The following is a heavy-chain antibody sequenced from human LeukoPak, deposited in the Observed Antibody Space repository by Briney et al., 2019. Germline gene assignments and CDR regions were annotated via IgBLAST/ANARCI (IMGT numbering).Heavy chain of an antibody. CDR1: GFTFNSYS. D-gene: IGHD6-19*01. Sequence: GGSLRLSCTASGFTFNSYSMNWFRQAPGKGLEWVSYISSSSDTIYYADTVKGRFTISRDNAKNSLYLQMNSLTDEDMAVYYCAAPGYGSGWTPLDFWGQGAMVTVSS. CDR3: AAPGYGSGWTPLDF. CDR2: ISSSSDTI. J-gene: IGHJ4*02. V-gene: IGHV3-48*02.